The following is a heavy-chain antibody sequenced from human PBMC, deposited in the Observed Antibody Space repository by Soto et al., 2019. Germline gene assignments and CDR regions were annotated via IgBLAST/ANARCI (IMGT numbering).Heavy chain of an antibody. CDR2: INPSGGST. CDR1: GYTFTSYY. V-gene: IGHV1-46*01. CDR3: ARLGYYYDSSGYYGDYYYGMDV. D-gene: IGHD3-22*01. Sequence: GASVKVSCKASGYTFTSYYMQWVRQAPGQRREWMGIINPSGGSTSYAQKFQGRVTMTRDTSTSTVYMELSSLRSEDTAVYYCARLGYYYDSSGYYGDYYYGMDVWGQGTTVTVSS. J-gene: IGHJ6*02.